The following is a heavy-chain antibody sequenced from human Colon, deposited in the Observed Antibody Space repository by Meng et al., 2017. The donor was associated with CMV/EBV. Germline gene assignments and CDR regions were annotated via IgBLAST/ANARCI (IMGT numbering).Heavy chain of an antibody. J-gene: IGHJ5*02. CDR3: ARFRRMTMIPGSQYNYFDP. Sequence: ASVKVSCKGSGYTFSGYYIHWVRQAPGQGLEWVGWISAHNGNAEYAQKFQDRVIMTTDTSTTTVYMELRSLRSDDTAMYYCARFRRMTMIPGSQYNYFDPWGQGTLVTVSS. D-gene: IGHD3-22*01. CDR1: GYTFSGYY. CDR2: ISAHNGNA. V-gene: IGHV1-18*04.